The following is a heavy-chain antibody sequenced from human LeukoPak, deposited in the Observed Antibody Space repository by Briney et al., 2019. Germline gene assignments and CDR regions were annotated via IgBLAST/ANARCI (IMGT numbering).Heavy chain of an antibody. D-gene: IGHD5-18*01. J-gene: IGHJ4*02. CDR1: GGTFSSYA. CDR2: IIPIFGTA. Sequence: GASVKVSCKASGGTFSSYAISWVRQAPGQGLEWMGRIIPIFGTAKYAQKFQGRVTITTDESTSTAYMELSSLRSEDTAVYYCACGYSYGSFDYWGQGTLVTVSS. CDR3: ACGYSYGSFDY. V-gene: IGHV1-69*05.